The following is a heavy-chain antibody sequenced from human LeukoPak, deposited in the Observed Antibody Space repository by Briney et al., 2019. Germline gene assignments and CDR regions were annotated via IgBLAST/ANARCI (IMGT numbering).Heavy chain of an antibody. CDR2: LFSGGGA. J-gene: IGHJ4*02. CDR3: ARERGSSGWATFDY. CDR1: GFSVSSNY. V-gene: IGHV3-66*01. Sequence: PGGSLRLSCAASGFSVSSNYMGWVRQAPGRGLEWVSVLFSGGGAYYADSVNGRFTVSRDNSKNTLFLHMNSLRAEDTAIYYCARERGSSGWATFDYWGQGTLVTVSS. D-gene: IGHD6-19*01.